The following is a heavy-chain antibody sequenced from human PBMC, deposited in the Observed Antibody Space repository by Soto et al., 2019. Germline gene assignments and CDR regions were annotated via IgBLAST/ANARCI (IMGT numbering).Heavy chain of an antibody. CDR1: GFTFSSYA. CDR2: ISGSGGST. V-gene: IGHV3-23*01. Sequence: EVQLLESGGGLVQPGGSLRLSCAASGFTFSSYAMSWVRQAPGKGLEWVSAISGSGGSTYYADSVKGRFTISRDNSKNTLYLQMNSLRAEDTAVYYCAKGAYYDSSGYWVPFDYWGQGTLVTVSS. J-gene: IGHJ4*02. D-gene: IGHD3-22*01. CDR3: AKGAYYDSSGYWVPFDY.